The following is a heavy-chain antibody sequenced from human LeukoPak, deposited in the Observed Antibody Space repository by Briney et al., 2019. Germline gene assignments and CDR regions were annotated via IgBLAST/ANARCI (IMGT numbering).Heavy chain of an antibody. CDR3: ARDPFGDAY. V-gene: IGHV3-21*01. D-gene: IGHD2-21*01. J-gene: IGHJ4*02. CDR1: GFTFSSYA. Sequence: PGRSLRLSCAASGFTFSSYAMHWVRQAPGKGLEWVSSISGSSTTRYYADSVKGRVTISRDNTKNSVSLQMNSLRVEDTAVYYCARDPFGDAYWGQGTLVTVSS. CDR2: ISGSSTTR.